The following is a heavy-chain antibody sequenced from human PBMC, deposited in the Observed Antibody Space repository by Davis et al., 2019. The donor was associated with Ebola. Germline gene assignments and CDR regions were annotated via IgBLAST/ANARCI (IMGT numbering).Heavy chain of an antibody. Sequence: GESLKISCSASGFTFSSYAMHWVRQAPGKGLEHVSIISSSGGSTYYADSVKGRFTISRDNSKNTLFLQMSSLRTEDTAVYYCASTVLGAFDIWGQGTMVAVSS. CDR3: ASTVLGAFDI. J-gene: IGHJ3*02. CDR1: GFTFSSYA. CDR2: ISSSGGST. V-gene: IGHV3-64D*06. D-gene: IGHD4-17*01.